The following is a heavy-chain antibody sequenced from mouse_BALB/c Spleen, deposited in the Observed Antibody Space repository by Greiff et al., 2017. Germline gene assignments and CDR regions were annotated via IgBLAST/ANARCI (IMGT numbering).Heavy chain of an antibody. CDR1: GYSITSGYY. D-gene: IGHD2-10*02. V-gene: IGHV3-6*02. CDR3: ARGYGNYDD. Sequence: EVQVVESGPGLVKPSQSLSLTCSVTGYSITSGYYWNWIRQFPGNKLEWMGYISYDGSNNYNPSLKNRISITRDTSKNQFFLKLNSVTTEDTATYYCARGYGNYDDWGQGTTLTVSS. J-gene: IGHJ2*01. CDR2: ISYDGSN.